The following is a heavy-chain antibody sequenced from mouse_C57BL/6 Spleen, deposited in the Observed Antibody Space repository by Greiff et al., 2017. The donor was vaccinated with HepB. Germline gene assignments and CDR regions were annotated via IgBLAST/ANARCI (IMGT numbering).Heavy chain of an antibody. CDR3: ARSHGSSYNYYAMDY. Sequence: QVQLQQPGAELVRPGPSVKLSCKASGYTFTSYWMHWVKQRPGQGLEWIGVIDPSDSYTNYNQKFKGKATLTVDTSSSTAYMQLSSLTSEDSAVYYCARSHGSSYNYYAMDYWGQGTSVTVSS. D-gene: IGHD1-1*01. J-gene: IGHJ4*01. CDR1: GYTFTSYW. V-gene: IGHV1-59*01. CDR2: IDPSDSYT.